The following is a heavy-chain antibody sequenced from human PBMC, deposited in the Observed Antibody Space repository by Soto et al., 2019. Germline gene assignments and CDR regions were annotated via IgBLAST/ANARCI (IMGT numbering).Heavy chain of an antibody. Sequence: QVQLVQSGAEVKKPGSSVKVSCKASGGTFSSYTISWVRQAPGQGLEWMGRIIPILGIANYAQKFQGRVTITADISTSTAYMELSSLRSEDTAVYYCARTYDYSNYYFDYWGQGTLVTVSP. D-gene: IGHD4-4*01. CDR3: ARTYDYSNYYFDY. CDR2: IIPILGIA. J-gene: IGHJ4*02. CDR1: GGTFSSYT. V-gene: IGHV1-69*02.